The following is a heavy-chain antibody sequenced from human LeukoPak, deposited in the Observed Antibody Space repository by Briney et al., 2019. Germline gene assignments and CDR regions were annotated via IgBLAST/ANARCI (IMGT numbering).Heavy chain of an antibody. CDR1: GFTFSSYS. J-gene: IGHJ3*02. D-gene: IGHD4-23*01. CDR2: VTDSGGDT. Sequence: GGSLRLSCAASGFTFSSYSMNWVRQAPGKGLEWVSTVTDSGGDTYYADSVKGRFTISRDNSRNTLYLQMNSLRAEDTAVYSCAKDRDDYGGNGDTFDIWGQGTMVTVSS. CDR3: AKDRDDYGGNGDTFDI. V-gene: IGHV3-23*01.